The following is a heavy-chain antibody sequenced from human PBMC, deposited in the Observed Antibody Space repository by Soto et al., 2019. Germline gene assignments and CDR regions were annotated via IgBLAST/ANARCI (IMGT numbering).Heavy chain of an antibody. CDR3: ARQSRYCDLIFGVALRADAFDI. Sequence: SETLSLTCTVSGGSISSSSYYWGWIRQPPGKGLEWIGSIYYSGSTYYNPSLKSRVTISVDTSKNQFSLKLSSVTAADTAVYYCARQSRYCDLIFGVALRADAFDIWGQGTMVTVSS. CDR1: GGSISSSSYY. D-gene: IGHD3-3*01. CDR2: IYYSGST. J-gene: IGHJ3*02. V-gene: IGHV4-39*01.